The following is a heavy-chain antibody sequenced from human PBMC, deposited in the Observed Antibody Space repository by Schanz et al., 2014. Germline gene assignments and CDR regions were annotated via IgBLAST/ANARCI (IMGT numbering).Heavy chain of an antibody. Sequence: QVQLVQSGAEVQKPGASVMLSCKTSGYSFNLFGVSWVRQAPGQGLEWMGWISAYNGNMNYAPKFQGRVTMTTDTSTSTAYMELRNLRSDDTAVYYCVRDGDERLFDQWGQGTLVTVSS. CDR1: GYSFNLFG. D-gene: IGHD7-27*01. CDR3: VRDGDERLFDQ. V-gene: IGHV1-18*04. CDR2: ISAYNGNM. J-gene: IGHJ4*02.